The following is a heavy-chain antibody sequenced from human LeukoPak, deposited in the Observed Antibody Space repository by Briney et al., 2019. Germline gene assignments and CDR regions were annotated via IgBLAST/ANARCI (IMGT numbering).Heavy chain of an antibody. CDR3: ASMGGSGSYSFDY. CDR2: VYYSGTT. V-gene: IGHV4-39*07. Sequence: SETLSLTFTVSGDSIISNNYYWGWIRQPPGKGLEWIGSVYYSGTTYYNPSLKSRVTVSMDTSKNQFSLKLNSVTAADTAVYYCASMGGSGSYSFDYWGQGTLVTVSS. D-gene: IGHD3-10*01. CDR1: GDSIISNNYY. J-gene: IGHJ4*02.